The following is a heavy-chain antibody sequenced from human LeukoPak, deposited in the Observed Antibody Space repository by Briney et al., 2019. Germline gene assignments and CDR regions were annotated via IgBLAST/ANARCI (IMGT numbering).Heavy chain of an antibody. Sequence: GASVKVSCKASGYTFKDYYIHWVRQAPGQGPEWTGWINSNAGDTKTAQSFQDRVTMTRDTSITTLYMELSRLTSDDTAVYYCARDGGFPRYCSSTSCYTGNWFDPWGQGTLVTVSS. V-gene: IGHV1-2*02. D-gene: IGHD2-2*02. CDR3: ARDGGFPRYCSSTSCYTGNWFDP. CDR1: GYTFKDYY. J-gene: IGHJ5*02. CDR2: INSNAGDT.